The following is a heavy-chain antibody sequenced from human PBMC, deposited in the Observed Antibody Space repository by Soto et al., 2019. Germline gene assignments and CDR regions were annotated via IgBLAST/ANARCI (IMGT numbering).Heavy chain of an antibody. CDR2: IDYTGNT. D-gene: IGHD3-22*01. V-gene: IGHV4-39*01. CDR1: GGSISSRSYY. CDR3: ASTFYYDASGYYYITTGKFDS. Sequence: SETLSLTCTVSGGSISSRSYYWAWIRQPPGKGLEWIGSIDYTGNTYYNPSLKSRVTISIDTSKNQFSLNLGSVTAADSATYYCASTFYYDASGYYYITTGKFDSWGRGNLVTVSS. J-gene: IGHJ4*02.